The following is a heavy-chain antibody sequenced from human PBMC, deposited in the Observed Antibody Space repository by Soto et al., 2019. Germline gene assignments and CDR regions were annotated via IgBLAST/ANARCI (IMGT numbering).Heavy chain of an antibody. Sequence: PGGSLRLSCAASGLPFSNYAMSWVRQAPGKGLEWVSAMTASGTTTQYADSVKGRFTISRDNSKSTLYLQMNSLRAEDTAIYYCAKTPYDYYYYYAMDVWGQGTTVTVSS. CDR1: GLPFSNYA. CDR3: AKTPYDYYYYYAMDV. V-gene: IGHV3-23*01. J-gene: IGHJ6*02. CDR2: MTASGTTT.